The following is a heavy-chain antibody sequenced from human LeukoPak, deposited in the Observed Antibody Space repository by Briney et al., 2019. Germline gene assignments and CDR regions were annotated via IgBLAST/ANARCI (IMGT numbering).Heavy chain of an antibody. D-gene: IGHD3-3*01. V-gene: IGHV1-2*02. Sequence: GASVKVSCKASGYTFTSYDINWVRQATGQGLEWMGWINPNSGGTNYAQKFQGRVTMTRDTSISTAYMELSRLRSDDTAVYYCARSRPQIFGVAKGAFDIWGQGTMVTVSS. CDR3: ARSRPQIFGVAKGAFDI. CDR2: INPNSGGT. J-gene: IGHJ3*02. CDR1: GYTFTSYD.